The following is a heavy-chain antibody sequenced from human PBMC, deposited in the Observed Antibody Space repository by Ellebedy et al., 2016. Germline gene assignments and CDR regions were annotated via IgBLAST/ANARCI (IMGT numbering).Heavy chain of an antibody. Sequence: GGSLRLXXAASGFTFSSYAMSWVRQAPGKGLEWVSAISGSGGSTYYADSVKGRFTISRDNSKNTLYLQMNSLRAEDTAVYYCAKDVQYIAAASDAFDIWGQGTMVTVSS. CDR3: AKDVQYIAAASDAFDI. J-gene: IGHJ3*02. CDR2: ISGSGGST. CDR1: GFTFSSYA. D-gene: IGHD6-13*01. V-gene: IGHV3-23*01.